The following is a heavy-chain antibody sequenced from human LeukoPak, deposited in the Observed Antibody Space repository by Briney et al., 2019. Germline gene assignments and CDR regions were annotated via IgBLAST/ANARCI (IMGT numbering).Heavy chain of an antibody. Sequence: GGSLRLSCAASGFAFSSYGMSWARPAPGKGLEWVSAIIGSGGSTYYADYVKGRFTISRDNSKNTLYLQMNSLKAEDMAVYYCAKDLGPGSSGWYYFDYWGQGTLVTVSS. CDR3: AKDLGPGSSGWYYFDY. CDR1: GFAFSSYG. V-gene: IGHV3-23*01. CDR2: IIGSGGST. D-gene: IGHD6-19*01. J-gene: IGHJ4*02.